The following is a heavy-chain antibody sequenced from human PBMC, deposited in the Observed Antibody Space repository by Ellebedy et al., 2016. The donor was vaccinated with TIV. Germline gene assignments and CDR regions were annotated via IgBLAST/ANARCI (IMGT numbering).Heavy chain of an antibody. V-gene: IGHV1-3*01. CDR3: ARGGWLWEFDS. D-gene: IGHD5-24*01. CDR1: GYTFKDYA. J-gene: IGHJ4*02. CDR2: INAGNGNT. Sequence: ASVKVSCKASGYTFKDYAMHWVRQAPGQGLEWMGWINAGNGNTKYSQKFQGRVTITRDTSATTAYMDLSSLRSDDTAVYYCARGGWLWEFDSWGQGTLVTVSS.